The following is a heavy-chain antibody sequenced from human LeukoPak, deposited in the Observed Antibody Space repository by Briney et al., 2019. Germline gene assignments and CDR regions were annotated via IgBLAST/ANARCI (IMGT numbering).Heavy chain of an antibody. V-gene: IGHV3-11*04. CDR1: GFTFSGYY. Sequence: GGSLRLSCAGSGFTFSGYYMSWIRQAPGKGLEWVSYISSSDSTIYYTDSVKGRFTISRDNAKNSLYLQMNSLRAEDTAVYYCARDTAYEDAFDIWGQGTMVTVSP. CDR2: ISSSDSTI. J-gene: IGHJ3*02. D-gene: IGHD3-22*01. CDR3: ARDTAYEDAFDI.